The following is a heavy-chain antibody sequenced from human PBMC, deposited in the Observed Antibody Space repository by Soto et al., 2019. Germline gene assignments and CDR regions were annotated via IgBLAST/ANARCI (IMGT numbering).Heavy chain of an antibody. CDR3: AKDSRREGGYYAYGMDV. J-gene: IGHJ6*02. Sequence: EVQLVESGGVVVQPGGSLRLSCAASGFTFDDYTMHWVRQAPGKGLEWVSLISWDGGSTYYADSVKGRFTISRDNSKNYLYLQMNNLRTEDPAVYYCAKDSRREGGYYAYGMDVWGQGTTVTVSS. V-gene: IGHV3-43*01. CDR2: ISWDGGST. CDR1: GFTFDDYT.